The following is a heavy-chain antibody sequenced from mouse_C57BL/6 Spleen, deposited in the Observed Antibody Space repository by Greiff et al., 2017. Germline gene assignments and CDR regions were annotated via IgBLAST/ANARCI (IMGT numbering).Heavy chain of an antibody. D-gene: IGHD1-1*01. CDR3: AIGDYSGSSYEGWFAY. CDR1: GFTFSDYG. CDR2: ISSGSSTI. Sequence: EVMLVESGGGLVKPGGSLKLSCAASGFTFSDYGMHWVRQAPEKGLEWVAYISSGSSTIYYADTVKGRFTISRDNAKTTLFLQMTSLRSEDTAMYYCAIGDYSGSSYEGWFAYWGQGTLVTVSA. V-gene: IGHV5-17*01. J-gene: IGHJ3*01.